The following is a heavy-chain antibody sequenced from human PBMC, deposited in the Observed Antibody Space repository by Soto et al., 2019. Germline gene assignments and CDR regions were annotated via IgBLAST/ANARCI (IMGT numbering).Heavy chain of an antibody. D-gene: IGHD6-19*01. J-gene: IGHJ3*02. CDR2: IRSKAYGGTT. Sequence: GGSLRLSCTASGFTFGDYAMSWFRQAPGKGLEWVGFIRSKAYGGTTEYAASVKGRFTISRDDSKSIAYLQMNSLKTEDTAVYYCTRPPSSGWYPGRAFDIWGQGTMVTVSS. V-gene: IGHV3-49*03. CDR3: TRPPSSGWYPGRAFDI. CDR1: GFTFGDYA.